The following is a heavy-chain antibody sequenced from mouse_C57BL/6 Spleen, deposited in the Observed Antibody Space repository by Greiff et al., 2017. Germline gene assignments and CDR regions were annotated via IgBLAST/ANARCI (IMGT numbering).Heavy chain of an antibody. D-gene: IGHD1-1*01. J-gene: IGHJ2*01. CDR1: GFTFTDYY. CDR2: IRNKANGYTT. Sequence: EVMLVESGGGLVQPGGSLSLSCAASGFTFTDYYMSWVRQPPGKALEWLGFIRNKANGYTTEYSASVKGRFTISRDNSQSILYLQMNALRAEDSATYYGARYMRYGSSYYLDYWGQGTTLTVSS. CDR3: ARYMRYGSSYYLDY. V-gene: IGHV7-3*01.